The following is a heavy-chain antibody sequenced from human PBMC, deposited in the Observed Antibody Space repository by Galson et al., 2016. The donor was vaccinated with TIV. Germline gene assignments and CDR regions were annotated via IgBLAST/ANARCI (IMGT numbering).Heavy chain of an antibody. CDR3: VRGYGDHDY. V-gene: IGHV1-46*01. J-gene: IGHJ4*02. CDR2: INPSGGST. D-gene: IGHD4-17*01. Sequence: QSGAEVKKPGESLKISCKASGYTFTSYYMHWVRQAPGQGPEWMGIINPSGGSTSYAQKFQGRVTMTRDTSTRTVYMELSSLRSEDTAVYYCVRGYGDHDYWGQGTLVTVSS. CDR1: GYTFTSYY.